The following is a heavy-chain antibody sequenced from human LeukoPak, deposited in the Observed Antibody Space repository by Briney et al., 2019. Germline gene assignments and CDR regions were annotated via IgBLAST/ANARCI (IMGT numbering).Heavy chain of an antibody. V-gene: IGHV4-4*07. D-gene: IGHD3-10*01. J-gene: IGHJ6*03. CDR2: IYTSGST. CDR3: ARDSYYYGSGSYYRNYYYYMDV. Sequence: SETLSLTCTVSGGSISSYYWSWIRQPAGKGLEWIGRIYTSGSTNYNPSLKSRVTMSVDTSKNQFPLKLSSVTAADTAVYYCARDSYYYGSGSYYRNYYYYMDVWGKGTTVTVSS. CDR1: GGSISSYY.